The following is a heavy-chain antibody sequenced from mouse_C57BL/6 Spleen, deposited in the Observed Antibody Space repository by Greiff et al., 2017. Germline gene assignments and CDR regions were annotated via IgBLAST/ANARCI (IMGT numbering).Heavy chain of an antibody. CDR1: GFTFSSYA. Sequence: EVKLVESGGGLVKPGGSLKLSCAASGFTFSSYAMSWVRQTPEKRLEWVAAISDGGSYTYYPDNVKGRFTISRDNAKNNLYLQMSHLKSEDTAMYYCARESVSTYFDYWGQGTTLTVSS. CDR2: ISDGGSYT. V-gene: IGHV5-4*01. J-gene: IGHJ2*01. D-gene: IGHD1-1*01. CDR3: ARESVSTYFDY.